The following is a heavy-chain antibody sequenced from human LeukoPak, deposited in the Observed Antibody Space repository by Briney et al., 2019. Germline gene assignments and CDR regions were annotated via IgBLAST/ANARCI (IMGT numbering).Heavy chain of an antibody. V-gene: IGHV3-11*01. J-gene: IGHJ4*02. Sequence: PGGSLRLSCAASGFTFSDYYMSWIRQAPGKGLEWVSYISSSGSTIYYADSVKGRFTISRDNAKNSLYLQMNSLRAEDTAVYYCASPLGITMVRGATNDYWGQGTLVTVSS. CDR1: GFTFSDYY. CDR3: ASPLGITMVRGATNDY. CDR2: ISSSGSTI. D-gene: IGHD3-10*01.